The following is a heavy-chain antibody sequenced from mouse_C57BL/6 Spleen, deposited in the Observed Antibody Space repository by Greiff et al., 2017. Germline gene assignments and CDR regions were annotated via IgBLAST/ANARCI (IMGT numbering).Heavy chain of an antibody. CDR1: GYTFTDYY. CDR2: IYPGSGNT. V-gene: IGHV1-76*01. CDR3: ARWRLLGGYAMDY. Sequence: QVQLQQSGAELVRPGASVKLSCKASGYTFTDYYINWVKQRPGQGLEWIARIYPGSGNTYYNGKFKGKATLTAEKSYSTAYMQLSSLTSEDSAVYFCARWRLLGGYAMDYWGQGTSVTVSS. J-gene: IGHJ4*01. D-gene: IGHD2-3*01.